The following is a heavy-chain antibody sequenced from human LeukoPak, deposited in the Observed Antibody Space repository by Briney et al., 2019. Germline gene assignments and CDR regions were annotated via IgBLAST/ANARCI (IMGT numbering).Heavy chain of an antibody. CDR3: ARDTLYYDSSGYYDY. CDR1: GYTFTGYY. Sequence: ASVKVSCKASGYTFTGYYMHWVRQAPGQGLEWMGWINPNSGGTNYAQKFQGRVTMTRDTSIITAYMELSRLRSDDTAVYYCARDTLYYDSSGYYDYWGKGTLVTVSS. D-gene: IGHD3-22*01. J-gene: IGHJ4*02. CDR2: INPNSGGT. V-gene: IGHV1-2*02.